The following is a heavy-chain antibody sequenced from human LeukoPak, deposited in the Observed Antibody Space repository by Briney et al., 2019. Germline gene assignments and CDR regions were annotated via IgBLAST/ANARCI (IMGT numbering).Heavy chain of an antibody. CDR1: GFTFSSYA. V-gene: IGHV3-23*01. CDR3: AKGGGIRQWLVPPFDY. CDR2: ISGSGGST. J-gene: IGHJ4*02. Sequence: PGGSLRLSRAASGFTFSSYAMSWVRQAPGKGLEWVSAISGSGGSTYYADSVKGRFTISRDNSKNTLYLQMNSLRAEDTAVYYCAKGGGIRQWLVPPFDYWGQGTLVTVSS. D-gene: IGHD6-19*01.